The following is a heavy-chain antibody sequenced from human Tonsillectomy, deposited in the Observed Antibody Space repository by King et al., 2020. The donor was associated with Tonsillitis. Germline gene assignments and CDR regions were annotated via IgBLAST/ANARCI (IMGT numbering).Heavy chain of an antibody. Sequence: VQLQQWGARLLKPSETLSLTCAVYGGSFSGYYWSWIRQPPGKGLEWIGQINHSGSTNYNPSLESRVTISVDTSKNQFSLKLNSVTAADTAVYYCARLPLTMVRGVIAYMDVWGKGTTVTVSS. D-gene: IGHD3-10*01. V-gene: IGHV4-34*01. CDR3: ARLPLTMVRGVIAYMDV. CDR2: INHSGST. J-gene: IGHJ6*03. CDR1: GGSFSGYY.